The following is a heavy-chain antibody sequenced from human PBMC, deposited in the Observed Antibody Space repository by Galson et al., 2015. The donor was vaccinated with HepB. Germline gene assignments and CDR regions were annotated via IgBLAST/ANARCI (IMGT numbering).Heavy chain of an antibody. J-gene: IGHJ6*02. D-gene: IGHD3-3*01. Sequence: SLRLSCAASGFTFSSYWMSWVRQAPGKGLEWVANIKQDGSEKYYVDSVKGRFTISRDNAKNSLYLQMNSLRAEDTAVYYCARSSESKSWRSGMDVWGQGTTVTVSS. CDR1: GFTFSSYW. CDR2: IKQDGSEK. V-gene: IGHV3-7*03. CDR3: ARSSESKSWRSGMDV.